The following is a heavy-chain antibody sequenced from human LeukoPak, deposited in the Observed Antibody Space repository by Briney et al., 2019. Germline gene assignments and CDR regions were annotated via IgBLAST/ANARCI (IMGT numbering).Heavy chain of an antibody. Sequence: GGSLRLSCAASGFTFSSYAMSWVRQAPGKGLEWVSGISWNSGSIGYADSVKGRFTISRDNAKNSLYLQMNSLRAEDTALYYCAKGYGFDWYFDLWGRGTLVTVSS. J-gene: IGHJ2*01. CDR2: ISWNSGSI. CDR1: GFTFSSYA. V-gene: IGHV3-9*01. CDR3: AKGYGFDWYFDL. D-gene: IGHD5-18*01.